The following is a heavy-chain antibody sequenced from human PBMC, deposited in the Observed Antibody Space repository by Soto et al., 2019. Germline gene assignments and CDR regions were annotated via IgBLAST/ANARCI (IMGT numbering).Heavy chain of an antibody. V-gene: IGHV4-59*01. CDR3: ARDGYDGAGSPYTDE. CDR2: VYYLGST. D-gene: IGHD3-10*01. Sequence: SETMSLTCSVSGGSMSEFFWSWIRQSPERGLEWIGYVYYLGSTDYNPSLKSRVTISVDTSKRQFSLRLSSVTAADAAIYYCARDGYDGAGSPYTDERGQGIPVTVSS. CDR1: GGSMSEFF. J-gene: IGHJ4*02.